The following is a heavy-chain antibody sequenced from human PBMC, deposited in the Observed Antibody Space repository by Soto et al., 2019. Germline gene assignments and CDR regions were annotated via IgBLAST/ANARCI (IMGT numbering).Heavy chain of an antibody. CDR2: IIPIFGTA. V-gene: IGHV1-69*13. CDR3: ARPSLAARDYYYYYGMDV. J-gene: IGHJ6*02. D-gene: IGHD6-6*01. Sequence: GASVKVSCKASGGTFSSYAISGVRQAPGQGLEWMGGIIPIFGTANYAQKFQGRVTITADESTSTAYMELSSLRSEDTAVYYCARPSLAARDYYYYYGMDVWGQGTTVTVSS. CDR1: GGTFSSYA.